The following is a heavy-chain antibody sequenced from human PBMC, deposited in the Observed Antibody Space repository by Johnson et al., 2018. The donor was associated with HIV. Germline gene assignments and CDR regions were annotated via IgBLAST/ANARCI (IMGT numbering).Heavy chain of an antibody. V-gene: IGHV3-30-3*01. CDR3: AREGGSIAAAGKDAFDI. Sequence: VQLVESGGGVVQPGRSLRLSCAASGFTFSSYAMHWVRQAPGKGLEWVAVISYDGSNKYYADSVKGRFTISRDNAKNSLYLQMNSLRAEDTAVYYCAREGGSIAAAGKDAFDIWGQGTMVTVSS. CDR1: GFTFSSYA. CDR2: ISYDGSNK. D-gene: IGHD6-13*01. J-gene: IGHJ3*02.